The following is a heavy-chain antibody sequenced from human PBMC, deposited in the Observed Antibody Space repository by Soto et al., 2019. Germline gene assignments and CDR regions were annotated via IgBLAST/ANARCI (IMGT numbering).Heavy chain of an antibody. Sequence: QVQLVQSGAEVKKPGSSVKVSCKASGGTFSSYTISWVRQAPGQGLEWMGRIIPILGIANYAQKFQGRVRITADKPTRTAYMGRGSLRSEDTAVYYCARGIVPAAMRGTNCFAPWGQGTLVTVSS. J-gene: IGHJ5*02. CDR2: IIPILGIA. CDR3: ARGIVPAAMRGTNCFAP. D-gene: IGHD2-2*01. CDR1: GGTFSSYT. V-gene: IGHV1-69*02.